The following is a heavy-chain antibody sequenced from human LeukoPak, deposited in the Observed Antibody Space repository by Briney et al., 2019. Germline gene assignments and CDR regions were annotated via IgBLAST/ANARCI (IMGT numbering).Heavy chain of an antibody. J-gene: IGHJ4*02. CDR2: INPNSGGT. Sequence: GASVKVSCKASGYTFTGYYMHWVRQAPGQGLEWMGWINPNSGGTNYAQKFQGRVTMTRDTSISTAYMELSRLRSDDTAVYYCAREIFGSGSYPDFWGQGTLVTVSS. CDR1: GYTFTGYY. V-gene: IGHV1-2*02. CDR3: AREIFGSGSYPDF. D-gene: IGHD3-10*01.